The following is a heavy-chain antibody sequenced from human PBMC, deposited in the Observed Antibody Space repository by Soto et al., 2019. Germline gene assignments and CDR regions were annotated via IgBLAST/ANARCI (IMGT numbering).Heavy chain of an antibody. V-gene: IGHV1-69*18. Sequence: QVQLVQSGAEVKKPGSSVTVSCKASGGTLSSYALSWVRQAPGQGLEWMGRLTPFSGAPHYAQKVQDIVTITADASTSTVYMELTGLTSEDTAVYYCARVVMTTVPASFYYGMDVWGQGTSVIVS. CDR1: GGTLSSYA. CDR2: LTPFSGAP. J-gene: IGHJ6*02. CDR3: ARVVMTTVPASFYYGMDV. D-gene: IGHD4-4*01.